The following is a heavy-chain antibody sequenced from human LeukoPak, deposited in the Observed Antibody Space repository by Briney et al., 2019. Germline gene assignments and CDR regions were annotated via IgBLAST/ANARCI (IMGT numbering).Heavy chain of an antibody. Sequence: GASVKASCKASGFTFTSSAVQWVRQARGQRLEWIGWIVVGSGNTNYAQKFQERVTITRDMSTSTAYMELSSLRSEDTAVYYCAAGAVPAARYYMDVWGKGTTVTVSS. D-gene: IGHD2-2*01. CDR1: GFTFTSSA. CDR3: AAGAVPAARYYMDV. V-gene: IGHV1-58*01. J-gene: IGHJ6*03. CDR2: IVVGSGNT.